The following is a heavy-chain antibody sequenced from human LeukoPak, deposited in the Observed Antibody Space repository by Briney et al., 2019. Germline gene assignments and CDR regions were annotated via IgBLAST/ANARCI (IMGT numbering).Heavy chain of an antibody. CDR2: INPSGGST. CDR1: GYTFTSYG. D-gene: IGHD5-18*01. V-gene: IGHV1-46*03. Sequence: GASVKVSCKASGYTFTSYGISWVRQAPGQGLEWMGIINPSGGSTSYAQKFQGRVTMTRDTSTSTVYMELSSLRSEDTAVYYCARDGYSYGYAHFFDYWGQGTLVTVSS. CDR3: ARDGYSYGYAHFFDY. J-gene: IGHJ4*02.